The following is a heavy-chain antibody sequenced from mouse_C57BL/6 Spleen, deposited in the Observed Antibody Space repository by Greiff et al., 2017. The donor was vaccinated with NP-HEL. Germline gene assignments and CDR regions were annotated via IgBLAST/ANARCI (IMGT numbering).Heavy chain of an antibody. V-gene: IGHV1-64*01. D-gene: IGHD1-1*01. CDR3: ARGPSSYRYYFDY. Sequence: QVQLQQPGAELVKPGASVKLSCKASGYTFTSYWMHWVKQRPGQGLEWIGMIHPNSGSTNYNEKFKSKATLTVDKSSSTAYMQLSSLTSEDSPVYYCARGPSSYRYYFDYWGQGTTLTVSS. CDR2: IHPNSGST. J-gene: IGHJ2*01. CDR1: GYTFTSYW.